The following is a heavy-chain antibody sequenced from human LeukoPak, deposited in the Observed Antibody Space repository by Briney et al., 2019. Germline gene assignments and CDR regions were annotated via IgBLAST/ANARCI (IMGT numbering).Heavy chain of an antibody. J-gene: IGHJ6*02. V-gene: IGHV3-23*01. CDR1: GFTFSNYN. CDR3: AKVLRYFKGMDV. CDR2: ISGSGHSI. D-gene: IGHD3-9*01. Sequence: PGGSLRLSCAASGFTFSNYNMNWVRQAPRKGLEWVSTISGSGHSIYYADSVKGRFTISRDNSKNTLYLQMNSLRAEDTAVYYCAKVLRYFKGMDVWGQGTTVTVSS.